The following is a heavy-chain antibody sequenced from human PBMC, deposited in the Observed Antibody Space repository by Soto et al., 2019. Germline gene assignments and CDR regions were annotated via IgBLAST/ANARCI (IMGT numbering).Heavy chain of an antibody. CDR2: ISPKNGNT. CDR1: GYSFSTYD. Sequence: ASVKVSCKASGYSFSTYDISWLRQAPGQGPEWMGRISPKNGNTNYAQNFQDRVTMTADTSSSTAYMELRGLRSDDTAKYYCATSYDSGLDPWGQGTLVTVS. V-gene: IGHV1-18*04. J-gene: IGHJ5*02. D-gene: IGHD3-10*01. CDR3: ATSYDSGLDP.